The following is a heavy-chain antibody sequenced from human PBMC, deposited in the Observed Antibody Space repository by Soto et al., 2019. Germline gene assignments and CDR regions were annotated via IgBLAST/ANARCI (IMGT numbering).Heavy chain of an antibody. CDR1: GGSFSGYY. D-gene: IGHD1-7*01. J-gene: IGHJ4*02. Sequence: QVQLQQWGAGLLKPSETLSLTCAVYGGSFSGYYWSWIRQPPGKGLEWIGEINHSGSTNYNPSLKSRVTISVDTSKNQFSLKLSSVTAADTAVYYCARGYPDWNYRYFDYWGQGTLVTVSS. CDR2: INHSGST. V-gene: IGHV4-34*01. CDR3: ARGYPDWNYRYFDY.